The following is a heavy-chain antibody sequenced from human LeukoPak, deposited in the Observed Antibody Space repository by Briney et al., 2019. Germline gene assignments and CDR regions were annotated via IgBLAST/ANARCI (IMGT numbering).Heavy chain of an antibody. Sequence: PSETLSLTCAVYGGSFSGYYWSWIRQPPGKGLEWIGEINHSGSTNYNPSLKSRVTISVDTSKNQFSLKLSSVTAADTAVYYCARGWNSYGYSYWGQGTLVTVSS. CDR3: ARGWNSYGYSY. CDR1: GGSFSGYY. J-gene: IGHJ4*02. V-gene: IGHV4-34*01. D-gene: IGHD5-18*01. CDR2: INHSGST.